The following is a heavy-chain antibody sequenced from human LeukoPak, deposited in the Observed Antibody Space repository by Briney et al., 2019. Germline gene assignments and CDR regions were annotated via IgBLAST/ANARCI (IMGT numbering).Heavy chain of an antibody. D-gene: IGHD3-10*01. J-gene: IGHJ4*02. CDR1: GFTFSSYS. Sequence: GGSLRLSCAASGFTFSSYSMNWVRQAPGKGLEWLSYIDSSSSTIYYADSVKGRFTTSRDNSKNTLYLQMNSLRAEDTAVYYCAKNRPTWVRGALDYWGQGTLVTVSS. CDR3: AKNRPTWVRGALDY. CDR2: IDSSSSTI. V-gene: IGHV3-48*01.